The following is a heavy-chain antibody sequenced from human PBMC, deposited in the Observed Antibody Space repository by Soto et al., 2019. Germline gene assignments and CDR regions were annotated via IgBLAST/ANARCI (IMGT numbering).Heavy chain of an antibody. CDR3: AKDVLRFLEWLAFYGMDV. D-gene: IGHD3-3*01. V-gene: IGHV3-30*18. CDR1: GFTFSNYG. J-gene: IGHJ6*02. CDR2: FSYDGSYK. Sequence: GGALRLSCAASGFTFSNYGMHWVRQVPGKGLEWVAVFSYDGSYKYYADSVKGRFTISRDNSKNTLFLQMNSLRAEDTAVYYCAKDVLRFLEWLAFYGMDVWGQGTTVTVSS.